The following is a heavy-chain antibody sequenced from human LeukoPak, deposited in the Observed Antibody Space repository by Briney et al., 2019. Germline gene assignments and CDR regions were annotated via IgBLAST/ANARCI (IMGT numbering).Heavy chain of an antibody. Sequence: ASVKVSCKASAYVFTSYGIIWVRQAPGQGLQWMGWISAHNGNTNYAQKLQGRVTMTTDTSTSTVYMELRSLRSDDTAVYYCARAQTTLLLDYWGQGTLVTVS. CDR2: ISAHNGNT. D-gene: IGHD4-11*01. CDR1: AYVFTSYG. J-gene: IGHJ4*02. CDR3: ARAQTTLLLDY. V-gene: IGHV1-18*01.